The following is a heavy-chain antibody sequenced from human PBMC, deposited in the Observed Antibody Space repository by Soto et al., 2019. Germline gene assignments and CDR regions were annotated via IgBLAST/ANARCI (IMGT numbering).Heavy chain of an antibody. Sequence: GASVKVSCKASGGTFSSYTISWVRQAPGQGLEWMGRIIPILGIANYAQKFQGRVAITADKSTSTAYMELSSLRSEDTAVYYCARGGRGNTYYYDTTVPPRGAFDSWGQGTRVTVAS. V-gene: IGHV1-69*02. CDR3: ARGGRGNTYYYDTTVPPRGAFDS. CDR2: IIPILGIA. CDR1: GGTFSSYT. D-gene: IGHD3-22*01. J-gene: IGHJ3*02.